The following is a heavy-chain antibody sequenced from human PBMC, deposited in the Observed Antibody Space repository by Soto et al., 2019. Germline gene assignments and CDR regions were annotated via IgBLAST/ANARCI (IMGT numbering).Heavy chain of an antibody. J-gene: IGHJ4*02. CDR3: ARGYAVNWHTPHY. CDR1: DGSFSGFY. D-gene: IGHD4-4*01. V-gene: IGHV4-34*01. CDR2: INHIGIT. Sequence: QVQLQQWGAGLLKPSETLSLTCAVYDGSFSGFYWSWIRQPPGKGLEWIREINHIGITNYNPSLKSRVTISVDTSKNQFSLKLNSMTAADTAVYYCARGYAVNWHTPHYWGQGTLVTVSS.